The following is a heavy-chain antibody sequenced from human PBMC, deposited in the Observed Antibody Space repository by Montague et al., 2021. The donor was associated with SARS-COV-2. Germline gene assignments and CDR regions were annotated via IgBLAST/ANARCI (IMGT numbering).Heavy chain of an antibody. D-gene: IGHD6-19*01. Sequence: SLRLSCAASGFTFSSYWMSWVRQAPGKGLEWVANIKQDGSEKYYVDSVKGRFTISRDNAKNSLYLQMNSLRAEDTAVYYCARDVRGLRLVWNYYYYYMDVRGKGTTVTVSS. CDR3: ARDVRGLRLVWNYYYYYMDV. J-gene: IGHJ6*03. CDR2: IKQDGSEK. CDR1: GFTFSSYW. V-gene: IGHV3-7*01.